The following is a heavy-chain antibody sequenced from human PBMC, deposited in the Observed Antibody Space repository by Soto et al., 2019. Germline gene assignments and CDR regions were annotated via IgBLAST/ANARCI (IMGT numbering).Heavy chain of an antibody. Sequence: PSETLSLTCAVYGGSFSGYYWSWIRQPPGKGLEWIGEINHSGSTNYNPSLKSRVTISVDTSKNQFSLKLSSVTAADTAVYYCAISSSTSLTYYYYYMDVWGKGTTVTVPS. CDR3: AISSSTSLTYYYYYMDV. CDR2: INHSGST. V-gene: IGHV4-34*01. CDR1: GGSFSGYY. D-gene: IGHD2-2*01. J-gene: IGHJ6*03.